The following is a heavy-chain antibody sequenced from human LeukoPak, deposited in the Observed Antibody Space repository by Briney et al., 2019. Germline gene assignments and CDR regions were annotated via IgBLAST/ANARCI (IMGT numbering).Heavy chain of an antibody. J-gene: IGHJ4*02. V-gene: IGHV3-23*01. CDR1: GFTFSSYA. Sequence: GGSLRHSCEASGFTFSSYAMNWVRQVPGKGLEWVSSITGSGSDTYFVDSVKGRFTISRDNSKNTLYLQLNSLRAEDTAVYYCAKGTEGYCSGTICYPFDYWGRGTLVTVSS. CDR3: AKGTEGYCSGTICYPFDY. D-gene: IGHD2-15*01. CDR2: ITGSGSDT.